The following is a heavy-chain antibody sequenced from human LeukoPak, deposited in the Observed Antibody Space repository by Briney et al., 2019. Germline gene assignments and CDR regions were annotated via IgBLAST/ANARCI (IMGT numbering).Heavy chain of an antibody. CDR1: GYTFTSYG. V-gene: IGHV1-18*01. CDR3: ARDRSSSWRFDY. CDR2: ISAYNGNT. Sequence: ASVKVSCKASGYTFTSYGISWVRQAPGQGLEWMGWISAYNGNTNYAQKFQGRVTMTRDTSTSTVYMELSSLRSEDTAVYYCARDRSSSWRFDYWGQGTLVTVSS. J-gene: IGHJ4*02. D-gene: IGHD6-13*01.